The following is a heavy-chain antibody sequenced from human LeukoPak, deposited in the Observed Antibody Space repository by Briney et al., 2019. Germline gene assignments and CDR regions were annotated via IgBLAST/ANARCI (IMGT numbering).Heavy chain of an antibody. J-gene: IGHJ4*02. V-gene: IGHV4-59*01. Sequence: KPSETLSLTCTVSGGSISTYYWSWIRQPPGKGLQWNGYIYYSGSTNYNPSLKSRVSISVDTSKNQFSLKLSSVTAADTAVYYCARGYYDSSGYWLSYFDYWGQGTLVTVSS. D-gene: IGHD3-22*01. CDR3: ARGYYDSSGYWLSYFDY. CDR1: GGSISTYY. CDR2: IYYSGST.